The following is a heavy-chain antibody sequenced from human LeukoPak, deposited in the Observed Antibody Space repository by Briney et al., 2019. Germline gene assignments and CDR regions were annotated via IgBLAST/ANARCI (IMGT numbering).Heavy chain of an antibody. Sequence: GGSLRLSCTASGFSFSGSWMSWVRQLPGKGLEWLADMNPDGSAIVYVDSVKGRFTVSRNNAKNSLYLQMDGLRAEDTAVYYCARDPALKKAEWEPTYYYYYYMDVWAKGPRSPSP. CDR2: MNPDGSAI. D-gene: IGHD1-26*01. V-gene: IGHV3-7*01. J-gene: IGHJ6*03. CDR3: ARDPALKKAEWEPTYYYYYYMDV. CDR1: GFSFSGSW.